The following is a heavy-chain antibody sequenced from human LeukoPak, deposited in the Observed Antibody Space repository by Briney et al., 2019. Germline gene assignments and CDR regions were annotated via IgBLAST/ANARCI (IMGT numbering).Heavy chain of an antibody. CDR1: GFVFSTYA. V-gene: IGHV3-23*01. D-gene: IGHD1-1*01. Sequence: GGSLRLSCAASGFVFSTYAMGWVRQAPGKGLEWVSAISSSGDNTYHADSVKGQFTISRDNSKNTLDLQMNSLRAEDTAMYHCAKVKALDAVASYFDYWGQGTLVTVSS. J-gene: IGHJ4*02. CDR2: ISSSGDNT. CDR3: AKVKALDAVASYFDY.